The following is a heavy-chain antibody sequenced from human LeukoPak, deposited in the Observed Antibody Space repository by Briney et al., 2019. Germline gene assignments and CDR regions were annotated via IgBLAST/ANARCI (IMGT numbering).Heavy chain of an antibody. D-gene: IGHD2-15*01. CDR1: GFTFEDFY. V-gene: IGHV3-11*04. Sequence: GGSLRLSCAASGFTFEDFYINWIRQAPGKGLEWISYISNSGRTMSYADSVKGRFTISRDNAKNSVSLEMNSLTVDDTAIYYCAKESIVAAATYDFWGHGTLVTVSS. CDR2: ISNSGRTM. J-gene: IGHJ4*01. CDR3: AKESIVAAATYDF.